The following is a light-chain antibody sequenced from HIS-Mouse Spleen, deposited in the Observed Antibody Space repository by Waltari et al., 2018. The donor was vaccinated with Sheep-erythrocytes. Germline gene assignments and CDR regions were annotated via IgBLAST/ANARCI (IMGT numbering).Light chain of an antibody. V-gene: IGLV3-1*01. J-gene: IGLJ2*01. Sequence: SYELTQPPSVSVSPGQTASIPCSGDNLGDKYACWYQQKPGQSPVLVISQDSKRPSGIPERFSGSNSGNTATLTISGTQAMDEADYYCQAWDSSTAVFGGGTKLTVL. CDR1: NLGDKY. CDR3: QAWDSSTAV. CDR2: QDS.